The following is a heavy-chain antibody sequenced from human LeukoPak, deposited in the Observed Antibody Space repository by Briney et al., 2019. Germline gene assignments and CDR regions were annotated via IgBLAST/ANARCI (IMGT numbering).Heavy chain of an antibody. CDR3: VRERLAPRLGGDSYFYMDV. J-gene: IGHJ6*03. Sequence: SQTLSLTCAISGDSVSSNSSTWNWIRQSPSRGLEWLGRTFYWSKWYDDYAPSVKSRLTIDPDTSTNQFSLQLSSVTPEDTATYFCVRERLAPRLGGDSYFYMDVWGEGTTVTVSS. D-gene: IGHD6-6*01. CDR1: GDSVSSNSST. CDR2: TFYWSKWYD. V-gene: IGHV6-1*01.